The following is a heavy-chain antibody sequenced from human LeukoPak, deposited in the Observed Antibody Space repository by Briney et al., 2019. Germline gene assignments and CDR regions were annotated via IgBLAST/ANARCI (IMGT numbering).Heavy chain of an antibody. CDR1: GFTFSIYA. J-gene: IGHJ4*02. Sequence: GGSLRLSCAASGFTFSIYAMSWVRQAPGKGLQWVSSFTSSGDGTYYADSVKGRFTISRDNSENMLYLQMNSLRVEDTAVYFCAKDRPNYYGSNGHYYRRDGDYWGQGTLVTFSS. CDR3: AKDRPNYYGSNGHYYRRDGDY. CDR2: FTSSGDGT. V-gene: IGHV3-23*01. D-gene: IGHD3-22*01.